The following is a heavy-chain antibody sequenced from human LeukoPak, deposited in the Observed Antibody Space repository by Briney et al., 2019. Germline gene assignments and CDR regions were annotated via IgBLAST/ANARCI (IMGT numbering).Heavy chain of an antibody. D-gene: IGHD2-21*02. CDR2: MNPNSGDT. CDR3: ARDGVFRFEVGDVYSYYMDV. V-gene: IGHV1-2*02. CDR1: GYIFTGYY. J-gene: IGHJ6*03. Sequence: ASVKVSCKASGYIFTGYYIHWVRQAPRQGLEWMGWMNPNSGDTKYAQKFQGRVTMTRDTSNNTVYMDLTRLIFDDTAMYYCARDGVFRFEVGDVYSYYMDVWGKGTTVIISS.